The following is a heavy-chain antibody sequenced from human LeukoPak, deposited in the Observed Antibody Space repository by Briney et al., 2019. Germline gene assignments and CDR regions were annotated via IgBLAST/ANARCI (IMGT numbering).Heavy chain of an antibody. CDR2: IYYSGST. Sequence: KPSETLSLTCTVSGGSISSYYWSWIRQPPGKGLEWIGYIYYSGSTNYNPSLKRRVTISVDTSKNQFSLKLSSVTAADTAVYYCARTDPPATYYYDSSGSLYYYYYGMDVWGQGTTVIVSS. V-gene: IGHV4-59*01. D-gene: IGHD3-22*01. J-gene: IGHJ6*02. CDR1: GGSISSYY. CDR3: ARTDPPATYYYDSSGSLYYYYYGMDV.